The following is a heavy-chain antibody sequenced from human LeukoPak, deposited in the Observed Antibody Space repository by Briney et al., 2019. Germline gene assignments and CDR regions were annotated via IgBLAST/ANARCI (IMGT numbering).Heavy chain of an antibody. Sequence: GGSLRLSCAASEFSVGSNYMTWVRQAPGKGLEWVSLIYSGGSTYYADSVKGRFTISRDNSKNTLYLQMNSLRAEDTAIYYCATYRQVLLPFESWGQGTLVTVSS. CDR2: IYSGGST. J-gene: IGHJ4*02. D-gene: IGHD2-8*02. CDR3: ATYRQVLLPFES. V-gene: IGHV3-66*01. CDR1: EFSVGSNY.